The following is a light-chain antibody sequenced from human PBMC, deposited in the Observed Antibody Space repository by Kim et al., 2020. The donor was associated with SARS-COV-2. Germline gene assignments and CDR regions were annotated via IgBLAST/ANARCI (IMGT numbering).Light chain of an antibody. J-gene: IGLJ2*01. CDR2: EVS. Sequence: GQPMTISLTGTRGDVGRSNLVSWYQQHPGKAPKVMIYEVSKRPSGVSNRFSGSRSGNTASLTISGLQAEDEADYYCCSYAGSSTLVFGGGTQLTVL. V-gene: IGLV2-23*02. CDR3: CSYAGSSTLV. CDR1: RGDVGRSNL.